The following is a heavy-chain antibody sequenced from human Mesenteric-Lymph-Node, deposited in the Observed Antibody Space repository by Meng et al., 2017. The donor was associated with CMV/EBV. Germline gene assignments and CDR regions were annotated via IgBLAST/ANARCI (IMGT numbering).Heavy chain of an antibody. Sequence: ASGFTFSGSAMHWVRQASGKGLGWVGRIRSKANSYATAYAASVKGRFTISRDDSKNTAYLQMNSLKTEDTAVYYCTTLRSSTSQAVPWGQGTLVTVSS. CDR1: GFTFSGSA. CDR2: IRSKANSYAT. J-gene: IGHJ5*02. CDR3: TTLRSSTSQAVP. D-gene: IGHD2-2*01. V-gene: IGHV3-73*01.